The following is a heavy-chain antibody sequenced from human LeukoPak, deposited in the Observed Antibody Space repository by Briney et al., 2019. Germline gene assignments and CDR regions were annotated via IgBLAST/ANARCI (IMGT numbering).Heavy chain of an antibody. CDR2: INHSGST. Sequence: SETLSLTCAVYGGSFSGYYWSWIRQPPGKGLDWIGEINHSGSTNYNPSLKSRVTISVDTSKNQFSLKLSSVTAADTAVYYCASQYYYYYYYMDVWGKGTTVTVSS. V-gene: IGHV4-34*01. J-gene: IGHJ6*03. CDR3: ASQYYYYYYYMDV. CDR1: GGSFSGYY.